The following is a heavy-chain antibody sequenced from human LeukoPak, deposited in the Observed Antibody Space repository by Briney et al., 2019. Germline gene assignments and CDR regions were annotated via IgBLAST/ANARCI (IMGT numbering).Heavy chain of an antibody. CDR1: GGTFSSYA. CDR3: ARVGWLQFLDY. J-gene: IGHJ4*02. D-gene: IGHD5-24*01. CDR2: IIPIFGTA. Sequence: SVKVSCKASGGTFSSYAINWVRQAPGQGLEWMGGIIPIFGTANYAQKFQGRVTMTRDTSTSTVYMELSSLRSEDTGVYYCARVGWLQFLDYWGQGTLVTVSS. V-gene: IGHV1-69*05.